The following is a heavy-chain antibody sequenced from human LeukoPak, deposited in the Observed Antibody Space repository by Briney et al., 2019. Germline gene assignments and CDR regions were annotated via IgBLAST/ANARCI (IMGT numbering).Heavy chain of an antibody. CDR1: GGSISSYY. J-gene: IGHJ3*01. D-gene: IGHD3-22*01. CDR3: ARVSYYYDPDGFDF. V-gene: IGHV4-59*01. Sequence: PSETLSPTCTVSGGSISSYYWSWIRQPPGKGLEWIGYIYYSGSTNYNPSLKSRVTISVDTSKNQFSLKLSSVTAADTAVYYCARVSYYYDPDGFDFWGQGTMVTVYS. CDR2: IYYSGST.